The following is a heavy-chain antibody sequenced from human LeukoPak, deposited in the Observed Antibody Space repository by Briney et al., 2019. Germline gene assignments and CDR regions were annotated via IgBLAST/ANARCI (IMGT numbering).Heavy chain of an antibody. V-gene: IGHV3-21*01. J-gene: IGHJ4*02. CDR3: ARVLETDCTGGSCYSGLDY. D-gene: IGHD2-15*01. CDR2: ISRTGNYI. Sequence: GRSLRLSCAASGFTFSSYKMKWVRQAPGEGLEWVSSISRTGNYIYYADSVKGRFTVSRDNAQNSLYLQMNSLRVEDTAVYYCARVLETDCTGGSCYSGLDYWGQGTLVTVSS. CDR1: GFTFSSYK.